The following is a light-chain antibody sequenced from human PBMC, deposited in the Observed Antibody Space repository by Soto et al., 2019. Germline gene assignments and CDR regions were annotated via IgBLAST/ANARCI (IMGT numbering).Light chain of an antibody. CDR2: DVS. CDR1: SSDVGGYNY. Sequence: QSALTQPASVYGSPGQSITISCTGTSSDVGGYNYVSWYQQNPGKAPKLMIYDVSNRPSGVSNRFSGSQSGNTASLTISGLQAEYGADYYCSSYTSSSTPCVFGGGTKLPVL. J-gene: IGLJ3*02. CDR3: SSYTSSSTPCV. V-gene: IGLV2-14*01.